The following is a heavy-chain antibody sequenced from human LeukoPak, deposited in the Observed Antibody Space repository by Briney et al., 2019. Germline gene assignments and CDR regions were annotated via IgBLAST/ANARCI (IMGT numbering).Heavy chain of an antibody. J-gene: IGHJ4*02. CDR3: ARGDRAYAY. V-gene: IGHV4-59*01. D-gene: IGHD5-12*01. CDR1: GGSISSYY. CDR2: IYYSGST. Sequence: SETQSLTCTVSGGSISSYYWSWIRQPPGKGLEWIGYIYYSGSTNYNPSLKSRVTISVDTSKNQFSLKLSSVTAADTAVYYCARGDRAYAYWGQGTLVSVSS.